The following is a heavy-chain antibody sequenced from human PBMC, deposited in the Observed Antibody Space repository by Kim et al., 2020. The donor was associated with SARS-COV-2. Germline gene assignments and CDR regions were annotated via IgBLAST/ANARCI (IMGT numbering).Heavy chain of an antibody. CDR2: IIPIFGTA. V-gene: IGHV1-69*13. CDR1: GGTFSSYA. CDR3: ARETTVTTGTQNYYYYGMDV. J-gene: IGHJ6*02. D-gene: IGHD4-17*01. Sequence: SVKVSCKASGGTFSSYAISWVRQAPGQGLEWMGGIIPIFGTANYAQKFQGRVTITADESTSTAYMELSSLRSEDTAVYYCARETTVTTGTQNYYYYGMDVWGQGTTVTVSS.